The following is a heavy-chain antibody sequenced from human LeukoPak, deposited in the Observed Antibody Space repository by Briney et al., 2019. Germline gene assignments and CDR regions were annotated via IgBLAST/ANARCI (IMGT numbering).Heavy chain of an antibody. CDR3: AKVDGDYGAGSFDY. J-gene: IGHJ4*02. Sequence: GRSLRLSRAASGFTFDDYAMHWVRQAPGKGLEWVSGISWNSGSIGYADSVKGRFTISRDNAKNSLYLQMNSLRAEDTALYYCAKVDGDYGAGSFDYWGQGTLVTVSS. CDR1: GFTFDDYA. CDR2: ISWNSGSI. V-gene: IGHV3-9*01. D-gene: IGHD3-10*01.